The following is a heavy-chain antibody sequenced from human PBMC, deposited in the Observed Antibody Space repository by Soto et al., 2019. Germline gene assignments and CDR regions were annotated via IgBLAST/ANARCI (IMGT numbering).Heavy chain of an antibody. CDR2: INAGNGNT. J-gene: IGHJ3*02. CDR3: ARVSYPYYYDSSGAFDI. Sequence: QVQLVQSGAEVKKPGASVKVSCKASGYTFTTYAMHWVRQAPGQRLEWMGWINAGNGNTKYSQKFQGRVTITRDTSASTAYMELSSLKSEDTAVYYCARVSYPYYYDSSGAFDIWGQGPMVTVSS. V-gene: IGHV1-3*01. CDR1: GYTFTTYA. D-gene: IGHD3-22*01.